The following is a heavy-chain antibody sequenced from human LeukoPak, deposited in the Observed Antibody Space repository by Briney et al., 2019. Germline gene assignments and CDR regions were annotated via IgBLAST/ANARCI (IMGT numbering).Heavy chain of an antibody. D-gene: IGHD6-19*01. V-gene: IGHV3-7*03. CDR3: AIQWLSDYFDY. CDR2: IKQDGSEK. J-gene: IGHJ4*02. Sequence: QPGGSLRLSCAASGFTFSSYWMSWVRQAPGKGLEWVANIKQDGSEKYYVDSVKGRFTISRDNAKNSLYLQMNSLRAEDTAVYYCAIQWLSDYFDYWGQGTLVTVSS. CDR1: GFTFSSYW.